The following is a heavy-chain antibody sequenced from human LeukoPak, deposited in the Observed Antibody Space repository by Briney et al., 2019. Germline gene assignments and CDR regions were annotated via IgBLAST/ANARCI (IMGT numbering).Heavy chain of an antibody. CDR2: INHDGSST. Sequence: PGGSLRLSCATSGFTFTTFWMHWVRQAPGKGLVWVSRINHDGSSTNYADSVKGRFTISRDNAKNTVYLQMKSLRAEDTAVYYCVRDWGYDSSGYWQKYFDTWGQGTLVTVSS. CDR3: VRDWGYDSSGYWQKYFDT. CDR1: GFTFTTFW. V-gene: IGHV3-74*01. J-gene: IGHJ4*02. D-gene: IGHD3-22*01.